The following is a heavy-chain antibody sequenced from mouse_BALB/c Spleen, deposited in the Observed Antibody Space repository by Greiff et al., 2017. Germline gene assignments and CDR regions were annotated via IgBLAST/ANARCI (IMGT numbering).Heavy chain of an antibody. CDR1: GFAFSSYD. Sequence: DVMLVESGGGLVKPGGSLKLSCAASGFAFSSYDMSWVRQTPEKRLEWVAYISSGGGSTYYPDTVKGRFTISRDNANNTLYLQMSSLKSEDTAMYYCARRGNYVGGYAMDYWGQGTTLTVSS. CDR3: ARRGNYVGGYAMDY. V-gene: IGHV5-12-1*01. J-gene: IGHJ2*01. CDR2: ISSGGGST. D-gene: IGHD2-1*01.